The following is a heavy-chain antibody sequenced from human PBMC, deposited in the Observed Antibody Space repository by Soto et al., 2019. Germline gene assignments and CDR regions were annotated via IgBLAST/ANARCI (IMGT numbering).Heavy chain of an antibody. CDR1: GFTFSSYS. CDR2: ISSSSSTI. Sequence: GGSLRLSCAASGFTFSSYSMNWVRQAPGKGLEWVSYISSSSSTIYYADSVKGRFTISRDNAKNSLYLQMNSLRAEDTAVYYCAREALLWFGEVLGFNDYWGQGTLVTVSS. D-gene: IGHD3-10*01. J-gene: IGHJ4*02. CDR3: AREALLWFGEVLGFNDY. V-gene: IGHV3-48*01.